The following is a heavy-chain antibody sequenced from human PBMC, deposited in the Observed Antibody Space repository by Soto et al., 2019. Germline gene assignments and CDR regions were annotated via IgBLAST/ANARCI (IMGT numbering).Heavy chain of an antibody. V-gene: IGHV4-34*01. CDR1: GGSFSNYY. J-gene: IGHJ6*03. Sequence: PSETLCLTCVVYGGSFSNYYWSWIRQPPGKGLEWIGEINHSGSTRYNPSLESRVTISVDTSKNQFSLKLNSVTAADTAVYYCATSMGPPYYMDVWGKGTTVTVSS. D-gene: IGHD2-8*01. CDR2: INHSGST. CDR3: ATSMGPPYYMDV.